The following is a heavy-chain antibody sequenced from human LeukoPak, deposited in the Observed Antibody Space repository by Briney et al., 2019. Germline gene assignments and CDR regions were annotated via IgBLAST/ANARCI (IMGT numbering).Heavy chain of an antibody. CDR1: GGSISSYY. J-gene: IGHJ4*02. V-gene: IGHV4-38-2*02. Sequence: PSQSLSLTCTVSGGSISSYYWSSSRQPPGHGLEWIGSIYHSISTYYNPSLKSRVTISVDTSKNQFSLKLSSVTAADTAVYYCARDRDYYDSSGYFDYWGQGTLVTVSS. CDR3: ARDRDYYDSSGYFDY. CDR2: IYHSIST. D-gene: IGHD3-22*01.